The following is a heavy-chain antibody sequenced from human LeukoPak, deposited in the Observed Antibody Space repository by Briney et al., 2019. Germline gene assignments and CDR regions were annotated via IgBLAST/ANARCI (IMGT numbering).Heavy chain of an antibody. Sequence: GGSLGLSCAASGVTVSSNYMSWVSQAPGKGLEWVSVIYSGGSTYCADSVEGRFTISRDNSKNTLYLQMNSLRAEDTAVYYCAVGDSYGDLDYWGQGTLVTLSS. D-gene: IGHD5-18*01. CDR2: IYSGGST. CDR1: GVTVSSNY. CDR3: AVGDSYGDLDY. J-gene: IGHJ4*02. V-gene: IGHV3-53*01.